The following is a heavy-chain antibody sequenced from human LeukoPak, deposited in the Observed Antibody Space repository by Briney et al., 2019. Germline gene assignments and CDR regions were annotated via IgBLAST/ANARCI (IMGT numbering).Heavy chain of an antibody. V-gene: IGHV4-38-2*02. Sequence: PSETLSLTCTVSGYSISSGYYWGWIRQPPGKGLEWIGSIYHSGSTYYNPSLKSRVTMSVDTSKNQFSLKLSSVTAADTAVYYCARGQKAAAGTGNWFDPWGQGTLVTVSS. CDR1: GYSISSGYY. J-gene: IGHJ5*02. CDR3: ARGQKAAAGTGNWFDP. CDR2: IYHSGST. D-gene: IGHD6-13*01.